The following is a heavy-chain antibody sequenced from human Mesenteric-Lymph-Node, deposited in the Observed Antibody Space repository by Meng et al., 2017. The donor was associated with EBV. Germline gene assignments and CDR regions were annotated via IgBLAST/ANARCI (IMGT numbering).Heavy chain of an antibody. CDR1: GFNVRPNY. CDR2: MYDRGTT. Sequence: EVQLVGAGGGLVHPGGSLRSSCAISGFNVRPNYMSWVRQAPGKGLEWVSIMYDRGTTFYADSVKGRFTFSRDNSENTLSLQMSSLRVEDTAIYYCAKVAWEPAEGYWGQGTLVTVSS. J-gene: IGHJ4*02. CDR3: AKVAWEPAEGY. D-gene: IGHD2-2*01. V-gene: IGHV3-53*01.